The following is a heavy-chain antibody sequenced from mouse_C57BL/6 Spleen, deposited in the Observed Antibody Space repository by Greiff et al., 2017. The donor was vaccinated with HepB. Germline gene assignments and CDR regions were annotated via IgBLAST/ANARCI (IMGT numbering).Heavy chain of an antibody. J-gene: IGHJ4*01. CDR2: IDPSDSYT. Sequence: QVQLQQPGAELVKPGASVKLSCKASGYTFTSYWMQWVKQRPGQGLEWIGEIDPSDSYTNYNQKFKGKATLTVDTSSSTAYMQLSSLTSEDSAVYYCARGSLCITTVVATGDYWGQGTSVTVSS. CDR1: GYTFTSYW. V-gene: IGHV1-50*01. CDR3: ARGSLCITTVVATGDY. D-gene: IGHD1-1*01.